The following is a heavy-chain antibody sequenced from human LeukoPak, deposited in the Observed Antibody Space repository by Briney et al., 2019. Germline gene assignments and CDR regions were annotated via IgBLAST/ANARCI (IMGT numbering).Heavy chain of an antibody. CDR3: AKGEYGSGSPMPPYYYYYGMDV. J-gene: IGHJ6*02. D-gene: IGHD3-10*01. CDR1: GFTFSSYA. V-gene: IGHV3-23*01. CDR2: ISGSGGST. Sequence: GGSLRLSCAASGFTFSSYAMSWVRQAPGKGLEWVSAISGSGGSTYYADSVKGRFTISRDNSKNTLYLQMNSLRAEDTAVYYCAKGEYGSGSPMPPYYYYYGMDVWGQGTTVTVSS.